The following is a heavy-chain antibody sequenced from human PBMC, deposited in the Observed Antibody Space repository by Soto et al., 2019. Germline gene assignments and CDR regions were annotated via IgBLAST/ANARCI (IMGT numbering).Heavy chain of an antibody. CDR2: IKTDGSST. CDR3: ARGVRGHYGFDV. D-gene: IGHD3-10*01. Sequence: EVQLVESGGGLVQPGGSLRLSCAASGFTFSDYWIHWVRQAPGKGLVWVSRIKTDGSSTNYADSVKGRFTISRDNATNTLYLQMNSLRAEDTAVYYCARGVRGHYGFDVWGLGTMVTVSS. V-gene: IGHV3-74*01. J-gene: IGHJ3*01. CDR1: GFTFSDYW.